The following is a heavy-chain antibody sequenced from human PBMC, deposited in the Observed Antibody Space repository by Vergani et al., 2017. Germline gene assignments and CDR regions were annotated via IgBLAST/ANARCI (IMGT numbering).Heavy chain of an antibody. Sequence: QVQLVESGGGVVQPGRSLRLSCAASGFTFSSYGMHWVRQAPGKGLEWVAVFSYDASNKYYPDSVKGRFTISRDNSKNTLYLQMNSLRAEDTAVYYCAKDLGSSTSSTFDYWGQGTLVTVSS. CDR3: AKDLGSSTSSTFDY. D-gene: IGHD2-2*01. CDR1: GFTFSSYG. J-gene: IGHJ4*02. V-gene: IGHV3-30*18. CDR2: FSYDASNK.